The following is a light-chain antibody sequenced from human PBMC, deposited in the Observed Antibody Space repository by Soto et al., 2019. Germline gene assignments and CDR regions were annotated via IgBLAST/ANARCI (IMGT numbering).Light chain of an antibody. J-gene: IGKJ4*01. CDR3: QQYYSTPLT. Sequence: DIVMTQSPDSLAVSLGERATINCKSSQSVLYSSNNKNYLAWYQQKPGQPPKLLIYWASTRESGVPDRSSGSGSGTDFTLTISSLQAEDVAVYYCQQYYSTPLTFGGGTKLDIK. CDR1: QSVLYSSNNKNY. CDR2: WAS. V-gene: IGKV4-1*01.